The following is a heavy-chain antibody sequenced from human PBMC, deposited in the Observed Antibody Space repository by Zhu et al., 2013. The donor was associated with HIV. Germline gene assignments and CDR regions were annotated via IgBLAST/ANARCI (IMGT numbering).Heavy chain of an antibody. CDR3: ARDLFFVDDSSGYYQIDYFDY. Sequence: QVQLQESGPGLVKPSETLSLTCTVSGGSISSSSYYWGWIRQPPGKGLEWIGSIYYSGSTYYNPSLKSRVTISVDTSKNQFSLKLSSVTAADTAVYYCARDLFFVDDSSGYYQIDYFDYWGQGTLVTVSS. D-gene: IGHD3-22*01. J-gene: IGHJ4*02. V-gene: IGHV4-39*07. CDR2: IYYSGST. CDR1: GGSISSSSYY.